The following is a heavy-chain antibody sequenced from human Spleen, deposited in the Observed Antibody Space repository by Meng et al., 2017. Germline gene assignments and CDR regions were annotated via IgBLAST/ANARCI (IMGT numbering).Heavy chain of an antibody. CDR1: GFTFSSYA. CDR3: ARGSDITSYEAWH. V-gene: IGHV3-23*01. Sequence: GGSLRLSCAASGFTFSSYAMSWVRQAPGKGLEWVSAISGSGDSTNHADSVKGRFTISRDNSKNTLYLQMNSLRAEDTATYFCARGSDITSYEAWHWGQGTLVTVSS. D-gene: IGHD5-18*01. J-gene: IGHJ4*02. CDR2: ISGSGDST.